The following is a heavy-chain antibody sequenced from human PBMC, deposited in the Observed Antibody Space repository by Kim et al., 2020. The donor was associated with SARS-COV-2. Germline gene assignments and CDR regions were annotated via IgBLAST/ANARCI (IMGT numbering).Heavy chain of an antibody. CDR1: GYTFTSYY. CDR3: ARDPTVTTLDYYYYYGMDV. J-gene: IGHJ6*02. V-gene: IGHV1-46*01. Sequence: ASVKVSCKASGYTFTSYYMHWVRQAPGQGLEWMGIINPSGGSTSYAQKFQGRVTMTRDTSTSTVYMELSSLRSEDTAVYYCARDPTVTTLDYYYYYGMDVWGQGTTVTVSS. CDR2: INPSGGST. D-gene: IGHD4-17*01.